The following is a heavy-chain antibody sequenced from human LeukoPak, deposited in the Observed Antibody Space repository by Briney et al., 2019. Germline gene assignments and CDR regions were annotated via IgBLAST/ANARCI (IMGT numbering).Heavy chain of an antibody. CDR3: ARVGRHGDPEIHFDY. V-gene: IGHV4-4*07. CDR2: IYTSGST. Sequence: PSETLSLTCTVSGGSISSYSWSWIRQPAGKGLEWIGRIYTSGSTNYNRSLKSRVTMSVDTSKNQLSLKLSSVTAADTAVYYCARVGRHGDPEIHFDYWGQGTLVTVSS. CDR1: GGSISSYS. D-gene: IGHD4-17*01. J-gene: IGHJ4*02.